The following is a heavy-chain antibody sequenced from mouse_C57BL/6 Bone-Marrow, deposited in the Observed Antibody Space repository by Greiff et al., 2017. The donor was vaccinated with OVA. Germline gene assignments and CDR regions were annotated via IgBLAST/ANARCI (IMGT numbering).Heavy chain of an antibody. CDR2: IRLKSDNYAT. J-gene: IGHJ1*03. CDR1: GFTFSNYW. D-gene: IGHD2-3*01. CDR3: TGGHDGYYYRGWYFDV. V-gene: IGHV6-3*01. Sequence: EVHLVESGGGLVQPGGSMKLSCVASGFTFSNYWMNWVRQSPEKGLEWVAQIRLKSDNYATHYAESVKGRFTISRDDSKSSVYLQMNNLRAEDTGIYYCTGGHDGYYYRGWYFDVWGTGTTVTVSS.